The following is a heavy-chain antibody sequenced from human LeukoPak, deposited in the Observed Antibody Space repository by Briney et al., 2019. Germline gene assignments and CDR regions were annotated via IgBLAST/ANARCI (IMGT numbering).Heavy chain of an antibody. J-gene: IGHJ4*02. CDR1: GYTFTGYY. CDR3: ARGDTAMSYFDY. V-gene: IGHV1-2*02. Sequence: ASVKVSFKASGYTFTGYYMHWVRQAPGQGLEWMGWINPNSGGTNYAQKFQGRVTMTRDTSISTAYMELSRLRSDDTAVYYCARGDTAMSYFDYWGQGTLVTVSS. D-gene: IGHD5-18*01. CDR2: INPNSGGT.